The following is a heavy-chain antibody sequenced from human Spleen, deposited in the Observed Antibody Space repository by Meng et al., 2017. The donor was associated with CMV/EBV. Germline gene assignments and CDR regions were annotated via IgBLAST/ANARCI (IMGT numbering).Heavy chain of an antibody. CDR1: GFTFSSYG. J-gene: IGHJ4*02. D-gene: IGHD2-15*01. V-gene: IGHV3-21*01. CDR3: ARVGCSDGSCFFQDY. Sequence: SGFTFSSYGLCWVRQAPGKGLEWVSSISSSSSYIYYADSVKGRFTISRDNAKNSLYLQMNSLRAEDTAVYYCARVGCSDGSCFFQDYWGQGTLVTVSS. CDR2: ISSSSSYI.